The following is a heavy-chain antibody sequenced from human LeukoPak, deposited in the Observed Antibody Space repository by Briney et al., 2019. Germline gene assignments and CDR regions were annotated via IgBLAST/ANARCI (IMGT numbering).Heavy chain of an antibody. CDR2: IYPGDFDP. Sequence: GESLKISCKGSGYTFTTYWIGWVRQMPGKGPEWMGIIYPGDFDPRYSPSFQGQVTISADTSISTAYLQWSSLKASDSAMYYCVRHGLGSSWFGFDYWGQGTLVTVSS. CDR1: GYTFTTYW. V-gene: IGHV5-51*01. D-gene: IGHD6-13*01. J-gene: IGHJ4*02. CDR3: VRHGLGSSWFGFDY.